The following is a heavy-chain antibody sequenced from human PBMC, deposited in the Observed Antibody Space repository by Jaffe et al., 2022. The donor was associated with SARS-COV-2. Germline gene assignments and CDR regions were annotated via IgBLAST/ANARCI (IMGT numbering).Heavy chain of an antibody. CDR2: INSDGSST. D-gene: IGHD3-22*01. J-gene: IGHJ4*02. CDR1: GFTFSSYW. Sequence: EVQLVESGGGLVQPGGSLRLSCAASGFTFSSYWMHWVRQAPGKGLVWVSRINSDGSSTSYADSVKGRFTISRDNAKNTLYLQMNSLRAEDTAVYYCARDPRLYYYDSSGIDYWGQGTLVTVSS. V-gene: IGHV3-74*01. CDR3: ARDPRLYYYDSSGIDY.